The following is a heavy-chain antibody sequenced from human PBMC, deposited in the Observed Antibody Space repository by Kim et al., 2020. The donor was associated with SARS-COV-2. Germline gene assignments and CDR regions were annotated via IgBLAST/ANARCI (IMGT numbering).Heavy chain of an antibody. D-gene: IGHD3-22*01. CDR1: GYSFTSYW. Sequence: GESLKISCKGSGYSFTSYWIGWVRQMPGKGLEWMGIIYPGDSDTRYSPSFQGQVTISADKSISTAYLQWSSLKASDTAMYYCARLEPYYDSSGYYYSFFDYWGQGTLVTVSS. CDR3: ARLEPYYDSSGYYYSFFDY. V-gene: IGHV5-51*01. J-gene: IGHJ4*02. CDR2: IYPGDSDT.